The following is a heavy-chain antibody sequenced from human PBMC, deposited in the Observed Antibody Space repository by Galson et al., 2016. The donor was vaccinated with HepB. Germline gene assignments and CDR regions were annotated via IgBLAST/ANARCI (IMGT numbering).Heavy chain of an antibody. CDR2: VNTYTGDA. CDR3: ASRGGYDAFDI. J-gene: IGHJ3*02. V-gene: IGHV1-18*01. Sequence: SVKVSCKASSDTLSNYGFSWVRQAPGQGLEWMGGVNTYTGDADYPRRFQDRVTMTTDTSTKTAYMELRSLRSDDTAVYYCASRGGYDAFDIWGQGTMITVSS. CDR1: SDTLSNYG. D-gene: IGHD3-10*01.